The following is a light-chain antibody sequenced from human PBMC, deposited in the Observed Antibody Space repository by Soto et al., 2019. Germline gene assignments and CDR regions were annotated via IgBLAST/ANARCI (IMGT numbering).Light chain of an antibody. J-gene: IGKJ1*01. V-gene: IGKV1-5*03. CDR1: QSISSW. CDR3: QQYYSYPWT. CDR2: KAS. Sequence: DIQMTQSPSTLSASVGDRVTITCRASQSISSWLAWYQQKPGKAPKGLIYKASTLESGAPSRFSGSGSGTEFTLTISSLQPDDFATYYCQQYYSYPWTFGQGTKADI.